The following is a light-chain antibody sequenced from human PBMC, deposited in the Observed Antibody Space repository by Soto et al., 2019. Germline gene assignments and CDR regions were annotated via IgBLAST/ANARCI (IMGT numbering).Light chain of an antibody. CDR2: DVN. CDR1: SSDIGSYEY. V-gene: IGLV2-14*01. Sequence: QSALTQPASVSGSPGQSITISCTGTSSDIGSYEYVSWYQQYPGKAPKLIIYDVNNRPSGVSNRFSGSKSGNTASLTIPGLQAEDEGDYYCNSMTTSSTSRFVFGTGTKLTVL. J-gene: IGLJ1*01. CDR3: NSMTTSSTSRFV.